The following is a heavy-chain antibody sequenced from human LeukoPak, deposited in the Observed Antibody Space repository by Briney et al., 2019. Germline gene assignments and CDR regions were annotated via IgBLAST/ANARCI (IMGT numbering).Heavy chain of an antibody. D-gene: IGHD2-2*01. CDR3: ARATYCSSTSCYASKYYYYGMDV. Sequence: GESLKISCKGSGYSFTSYWIGWVRQMPGKGLEWMGIIYPGDSDTRYSPSFQGQITISADKSISTAYLQWSSLKASDTAMYYCARATYCSSTSCYASKYYYYGMDVWGQGTTVTVSS. CDR2: IYPGDSDT. J-gene: IGHJ6*02. CDR1: GYSFTSYW. V-gene: IGHV5-51*01.